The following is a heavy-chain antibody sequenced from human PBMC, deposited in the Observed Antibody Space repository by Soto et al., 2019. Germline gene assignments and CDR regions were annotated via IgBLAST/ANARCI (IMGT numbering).Heavy chain of an antibody. D-gene: IGHD2-2*01. J-gene: IGHJ6*03. CDR2: IYYSGST. Sequence: TETLSLTCTVSGGSISSYYWSWIRQPPGKGLEWIGYIYYSGSTNYNPSLKSRVTISVDTSKNQFSLKLSSVTAADTAVYYCARLDIVVVPAAIFQDYYYYYMDVWGKGTTVTV. CDR3: ARLDIVVVPAAIFQDYYYYYMDV. V-gene: IGHV4-59*08. CDR1: GGSISSYY.